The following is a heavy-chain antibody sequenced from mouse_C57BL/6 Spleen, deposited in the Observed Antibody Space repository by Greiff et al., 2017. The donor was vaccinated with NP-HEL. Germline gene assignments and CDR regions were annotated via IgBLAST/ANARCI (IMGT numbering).Heavy chain of an antibody. CDR3: AREDGLRRYFDV. J-gene: IGHJ1*03. V-gene: IGHV3-6*01. CDR1: GYSITSGYY. Sequence: EVKLQESGPGLVKPSQSLSLTCSVTGYSITSGYYWNWIRQFPGNKLEWMGYISYDGSNNYNPSLKNRISITRDTSKNQFFLKLNSVTTEDTATYYCAREDGLRRYFDVWGTGTTVTVSS. D-gene: IGHD2-4*01. CDR2: ISYDGSN.